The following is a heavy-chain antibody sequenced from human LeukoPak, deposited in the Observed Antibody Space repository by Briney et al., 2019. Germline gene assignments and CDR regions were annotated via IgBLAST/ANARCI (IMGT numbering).Heavy chain of an antibody. D-gene: IGHD5-18*01. Sequence: PGGSLRLSCAASGFTFSGYAMHWVRQAPGKGLEYVSAISSNGGSTYYANSVKGRFTISRDNSKNTLYLQMGSLRAEDMAVYYCAREGSGYSYPLDYWGQGTLATVSS. V-gene: IGHV3-64*01. CDR1: GFTFSGYA. J-gene: IGHJ4*02. CDR3: AREGSGYSYPLDY. CDR2: ISSNGGST.